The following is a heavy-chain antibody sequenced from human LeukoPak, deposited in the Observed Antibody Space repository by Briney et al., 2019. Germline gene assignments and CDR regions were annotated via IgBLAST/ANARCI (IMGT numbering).Heavy chain of an antibody. Sequence: GASVKVSCKASGYTFTSSTIQWVRQARGQRLEWIGWIVVGSGNTNYAQKFQERVTITRDMSTSTAYMELSSLRSEDTAVYYCAADLSPRMFDPWGQGTLVTVSS. CDR1: GYTFTSST. CDR3: AADLSPRMFDP. D-gene: IGHD2-15*01. CDR2: IVVGSGNT. J-gene: IGHJ5*02. V-gene: IGHV1-58*02.